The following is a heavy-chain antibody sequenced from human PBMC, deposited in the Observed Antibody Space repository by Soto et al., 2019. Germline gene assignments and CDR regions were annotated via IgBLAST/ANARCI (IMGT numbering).Heavy chain of an antibody. J-gene: IGHJ5*02. V-gene: IGHV1-8*01. D-gene: IGHD2-21*01. CDR1: GYTFTSYD. CDR2: MNPNSGNT. CDR3: ARGRFPLVVKIWFDP. Sequence: ASVKVSCKASGYTFTSYDINWVRQATGQGLEWMGWMNPNSGNTGYAQKFQGRVTMTRNTSISTAYMELSSLRSEDTAVYYCARGRFPLVVKIWFDPWGQGTLVTVSS.